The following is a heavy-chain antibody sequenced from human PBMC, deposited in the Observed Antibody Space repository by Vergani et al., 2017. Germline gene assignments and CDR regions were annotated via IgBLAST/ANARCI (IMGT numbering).Heavy chain of an antibody. D-gene: IGHD4-17*01. Sequence: QVQVVQSGAEVKKPGSSVKVSCKASGGIFNDYGFSWVRQAPGQGLEWMGRIIPIFGTANYAQKFQGRVTITADESTSTAYMELSSLRSEDTAVYYCARDPTVTTSDWFDPWGQGTLVTVSS. CDR1: GGIFNDYG. J-gene: IGHJ5*02. CDR3: ARDPTVTTSDWFDP. V-gene: IGHV1-69*15. CDR2: IIPIFGTA.